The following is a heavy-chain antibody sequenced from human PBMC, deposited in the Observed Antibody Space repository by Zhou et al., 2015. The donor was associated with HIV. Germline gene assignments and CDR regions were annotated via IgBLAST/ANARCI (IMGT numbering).Heavy chain of an antibody. V-gene: IGHV1-69*12. D-gene: IGHD3-22*01. CDR3: ARGRASSGYYSHAEYFQH. J-gene: IGHJ1*01. Sequence: QVQLVQSGAEVKKPGSSVKVSCKASGGTFSSYAISWVRQAPGQGLEWMGGIIPIFGTANYAQKFQGRVTITADESTSTAYMELSSLRSEDTAVYYCARGRASSGYYSHAEYFQHWGQGTLVTVSS. CDR1: GGTFSSYA. CDR2: IIPIFGTA.